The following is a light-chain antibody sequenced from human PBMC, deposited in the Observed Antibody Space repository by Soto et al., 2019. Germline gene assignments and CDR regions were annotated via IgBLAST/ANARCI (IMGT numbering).Light chain of an antibody. V-gene: IGKV1-5*01. CDR3: QQYGFS. CDR2: DAS. J-gene: IGKJ3*01. CDR1: QSVSYW. Sequence: DIHMTQSPSTLSASVGDRVTITCRASQSVSYWLAWYQQKPGKAPKLLIHDASSLESGVPSRFRGGGAGQEFTLTTSGLQPDDFATEYCQQYGFSFGPGTKVEMK.